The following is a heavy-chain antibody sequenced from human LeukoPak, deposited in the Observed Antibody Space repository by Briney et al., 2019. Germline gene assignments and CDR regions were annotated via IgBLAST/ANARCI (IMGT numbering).Heavy chain of an antibody. CDR1: GGTFSSYA. Sequence: GASVKVSCKASGGTFSSYAISWVRQAPGQGLEWMGRIIPIFGIANYAQKFQGRVSITADKSTSTAYMELSSLRSEDTAVYYCARGRESSGWFLGAYYSDYWGQGTLVTVSS. CDR2: IIPIFGIA. CDR3: ARGRESSGWFLGAYYSDY. V-gene: IGHV1-69*04. J-gene: IGHJ4*02. D-gene: IGHD6-19*01.